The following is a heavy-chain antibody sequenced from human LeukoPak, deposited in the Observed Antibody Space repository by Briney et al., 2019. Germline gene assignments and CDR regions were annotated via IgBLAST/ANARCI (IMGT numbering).Heavy chain of an antibody. CDR2: IFYSGIT. V-gene: IGHV4-39*07. CDR1: GGSISSSSYY. CDR3: AKSMVRGIRGDYYFDY. Sequence: SGTLSLTCTVSGGSISSSSYYWGWIRQPPGKGLEWIGSIFYSGITYYNPSLKSRVTISVDTSKNQFSLKLNSVTAADTAVYYCAKSMVRGIRGDYYFDYWGQGTLVTVSS. D-gene: IGHD3-10*01. J-gene: IGHJ4*02.